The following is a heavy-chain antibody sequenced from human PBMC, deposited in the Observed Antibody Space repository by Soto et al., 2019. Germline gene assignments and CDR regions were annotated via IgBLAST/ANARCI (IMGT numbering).Heavy chain of an antibody. CDR2: ISYDGSNK. J-gene: IGHJ6*02. CDR1: GFTFSSYG. Sequence: GGSLRLSCAASGFTFSSYGMHWVRQAPGKGLEWVAVISYDGSNKYYADSVKGRFTISRDNSKNTLYLQMNSLRAEDTAVYYCAKDLQADDFWSGVEDYYYYYGMDVWGQGTTVTVSS. CDR3: AKDLQADDFWSGVEDYYYYYGMDV. V-gene: IGHV3-30*18. D-gene: IGHD3-3*01.